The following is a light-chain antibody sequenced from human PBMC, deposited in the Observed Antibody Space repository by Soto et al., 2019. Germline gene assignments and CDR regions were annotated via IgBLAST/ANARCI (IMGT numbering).Light chain of an antibody. Sequence: QSVLTQPASVSGSPGQSITISCTGTSSDVGGYNYVSWYQQHPGKAPKLMIYDVRNRPSGVSNRFSGSKSVNTAPLTISGLQAEDEADYYCSSYTTISTYVFGTGTKVTV. J-gene: IGLJ1*01. V-gene: IGLV2-14*01. CDR1: SSDVGGYNY. CDR2: DVR. CDR3: SSYTTISTYV.